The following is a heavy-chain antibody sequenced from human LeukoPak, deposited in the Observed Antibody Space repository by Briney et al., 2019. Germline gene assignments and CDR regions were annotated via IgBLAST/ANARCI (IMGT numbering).Heavy chain of an antibody. CDR1: GLTFSSYA. CDR2: ISYDGSNK. V-gene: IGHV3-30*04. Sequence: GGSLRLSCAPSGLTFSSYAMQWVRQAPGKGLEWVAVISYDGSNKYYADSVKGRFTISRDNSKNTLYLQMNSLRAEETAVYYCASLDTAMGLGYYYYMDVWGKGTTVTVSS. CDR3: ASLDTAMGLGYYYYMDV. J-gene: IGHJ6*03. D-gene: IGHD5-18*01.